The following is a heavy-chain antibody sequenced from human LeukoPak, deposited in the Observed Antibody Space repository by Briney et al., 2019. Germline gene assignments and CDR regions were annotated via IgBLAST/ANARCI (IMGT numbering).Heavy chain of an antibody. V-gene: IGHV1-2*04. CDR3: ARDWGGSSSGRAFDI. CDR2: INPNSGGT. J-gene: IGHJ3*02. Sequence: ASVKVSCKASGYTFTGYYMHWVRQAPGQGLEWMGWINPNSGGTNYAQKFQGWVTMTRDTSISTAYMELSRLRSDDTAVYYCARDWGGSSSGRAFDIWGQGTMVTVSS. D-gene: IGHD6-13*01. CDR1: GYTFTGYY.